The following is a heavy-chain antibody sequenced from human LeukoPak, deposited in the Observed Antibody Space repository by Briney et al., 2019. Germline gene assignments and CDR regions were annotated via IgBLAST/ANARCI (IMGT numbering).Heavy chain of an antibody. Sequence: SETLSLTCTVSGGSISSYYWSWIRQPPGKGLEWIGYIYYSGSTNYNPSLKSRVTISVDTSKNQFSLKLSSVTAADTAVYYCERHTAPSGYDFDYWGQGTLVTVSS. CDR1: GGSISSYY. J-gene: IGHJ4*02. D-gene: IGHD6-25*01. CDR3: ERHTAPSGYDFDY. CDR2: IYYSGST. V-gene: IGHV4-59*08.